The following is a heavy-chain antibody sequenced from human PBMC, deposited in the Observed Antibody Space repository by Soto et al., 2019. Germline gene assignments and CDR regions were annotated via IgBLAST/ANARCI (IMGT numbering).Heavy chain of an antibody. CDR3: ARTTAFET. D-gene: IGHD1-1*01. Sequence: EVQLVESGGGLVQPGGSLRLSCAASGFTFSNYWMSWVRQAPGKGLEWVANIKEDGSEKNYVDSVKGRFTISRDNAKNSLYLQMNSLSAEDTAVYYCARTTAFETWGQGTMVTVSP. CDR2: IKEDGSEK. V-gene: IGHV3-7*05. J-gene: IGHJ3*02. CDR1: GFTFSNYW.